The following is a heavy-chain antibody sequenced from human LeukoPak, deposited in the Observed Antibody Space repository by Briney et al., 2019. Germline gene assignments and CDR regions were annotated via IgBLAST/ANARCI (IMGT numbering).Heavy chain of an antibody. J-gene: IGHJ4*02. CDR1: GYTFTSYA. D-gene: IGHD2-21*02. CDR2: INPNSGGT. V-gene: IGHV1-2*04. Sequence: ASVKVSCKASGYTFTSYAMNWVRQAPGQGLEWMGWINPNSGGTNYAQKFQGWVTMTTDTSTSTAYMELRSLRSDDTAVYYCARDLYMWSGDCAYWGQGTLVTVSS. CDR3: ARDLYMWSGDCAY.